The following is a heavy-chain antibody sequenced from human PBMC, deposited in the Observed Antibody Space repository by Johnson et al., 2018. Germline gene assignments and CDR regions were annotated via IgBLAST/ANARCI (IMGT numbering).Heavy chain of an antibody. V-gene: IGHV4-59*01. D-gene: IGHD3-22*01. CDR1: GGSISSYY. CDR2: IYYSGST. Sequence: QVQLQESGPGLVKPSETLSLTCTVSGGSISSYYWSWIRQPPGKGLEWIGYIYYSGSTNYNPSLKRPVTLSVDTSKNQFSLKLLSVTAADTAVYYGARDPILNSPGGAYYDSSGYYAFDIWGQGTMVTVSS. J-gene: IGHJ3*02. CDR3: ARDPILNSPGGAYYDSSGYYAFDI.